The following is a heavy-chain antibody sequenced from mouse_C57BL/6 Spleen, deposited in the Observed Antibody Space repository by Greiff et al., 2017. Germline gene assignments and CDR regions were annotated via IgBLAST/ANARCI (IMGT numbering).Heavy chain of an antibody. J-gene: IGHJ2*01. V-gene: IGHV1-74*01. CDR1: GYTFTSYW. Sequence: QVQLKQSGAELARPGASVKVSCKASGYTFTSYWIRWVKQRTGQGLEWIGRIHPSDSDTYYNQKFKGKATLTEDKSSRTAYMQLRSLTSEDSAVYYCAIITVVYFDYWGTGTTLTVSS. D-gene: IGHD1-1*01. CDR3: AIITVVYFDY. CDR2: IHPSDSDT.